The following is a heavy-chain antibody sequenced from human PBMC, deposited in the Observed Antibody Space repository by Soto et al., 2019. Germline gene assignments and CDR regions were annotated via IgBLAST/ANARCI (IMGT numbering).Heavy chain of an antibody. J-gene: IGHJ4*02. D-gene: IGHD3-22*01. Sequence: ASVKDSCKASGYTFTTYYMHWVRQAPGQGLEWMGLINPSGGSTSYAQKFQGRVTMTRDTSTSTVYMELSRLRSEDTAVYYCARVLIPGDSSGYSYWGQGTLVTVSS. CDR3: ARVLIPGDSSGYSY. CDR1: GYTFTTYY. CDR2: INPSGGST. V-gene: IGHV1-46*01.